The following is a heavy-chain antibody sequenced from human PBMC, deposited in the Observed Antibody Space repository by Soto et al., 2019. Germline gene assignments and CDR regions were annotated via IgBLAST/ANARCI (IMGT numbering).Heavy chain of an antibody. Sequence: PSETLSLTCTVSGGSISSGGYYWSWIRQHPGKGLEWIGYIYYSGSTYYNPSLKSRVTISVDTSKNQFSLKLSSVTAADTAVYYCARDLGDYDGNWFDPWGQGTLVTVSS. D-gene: IGHD4-17*01. CDR1: GGSISSGGYY. J-gene: IGHJ5*02. CDR3: ARDLGDYDGNWFDP. CDR2: IYYSGST. V-gene: IGHV4-31*03.